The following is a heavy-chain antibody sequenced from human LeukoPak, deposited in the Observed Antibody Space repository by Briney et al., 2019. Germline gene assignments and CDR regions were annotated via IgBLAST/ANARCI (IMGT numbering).Heavy chain of an antibody. CDR2: MNPNSGNT. J-gene: IGHJ4*02. Sequence: ASVKVSCKASGYTFTSYDIHWVRQATGQGLEWMGWMNPNSGNTGYAQTFQGRVTMTRNTSISTAYMEPSSLRSEDTAVYYGARGDNWKYFDSWGQGPLVTVSS. V-gene: IGHV1-8*01. CDR3: ARGDNWKYFDS. CDR1: GYTFTSYD. D-gene: IGHD1-20*01.